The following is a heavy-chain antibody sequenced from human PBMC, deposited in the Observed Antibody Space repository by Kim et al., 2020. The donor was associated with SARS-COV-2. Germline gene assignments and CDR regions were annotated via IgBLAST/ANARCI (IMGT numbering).Heavy chain of an antibody. Sequence: SETLSLTCTVSGGSISSYYWSWIRQPPGKGLEWIGYIYYSGSTNYNPSLKSRVTISVDTSKNQFSLKLSSVTAADTAVYYCARGPESGYGPWASSWYFDYWGQGTLVTVSS. D-gene: IGHD5-12*01. V-gene: IGHV4-59*01. CDR3: ARGPESGYGPWASSWYFDY. CDR2: IYYSGST. CDR1: GGSISSYY. J-gene: IGHJ4*02.